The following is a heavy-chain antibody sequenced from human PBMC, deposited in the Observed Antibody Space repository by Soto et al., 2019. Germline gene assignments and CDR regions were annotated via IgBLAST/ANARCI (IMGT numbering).Heavy chain of an antibody. CDR1: GFTLNNAW. V-gene: IGHV3-15*07. J-gene: IGHJ5*02. CDR2: IKSKTDGGTT. Sequence: PGGSLRLSCAASGFTLNNAWTSWVRQAPGKGLEWVGRIKSKTDGGTTDYAGPVKGRFTISRDESKNMLFLQVDSLKTEDTALYYCIIQFTVSWGQGTLVTVSS. CDR3: IIQFTVS. D-gene: IGHD2-8*02.